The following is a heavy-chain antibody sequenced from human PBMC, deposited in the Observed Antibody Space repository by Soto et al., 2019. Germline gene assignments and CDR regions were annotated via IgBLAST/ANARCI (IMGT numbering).Heavy chain of an antibody. V-gene: IGHV4-30-4*01. CDR1: GGSISSGDYY. D-gene: IGHD3-22*01. CDR3: ARDGDYYDSSGYYRRYFDY. Sequence: TLSLTCTVSGGSISSGDYYWSWIRQPPGKGLEWIGYIYYSGSTYYNPSLKSRVTISVDTSKNQFSLKLSSVTAADTAVYYCARDGDYYDSSGYYRRYFDYWGQGTLVPVSS. J-gene: IGHJ4*02. CDR2: IYYSGST.